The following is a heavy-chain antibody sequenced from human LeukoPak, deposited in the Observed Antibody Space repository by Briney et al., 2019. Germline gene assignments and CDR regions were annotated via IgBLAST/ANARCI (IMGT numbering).Heavy chain of an antibody. J-gene: IGHJ4*02. V-gene: IGHV5-51*01. CDR3: ARPGYCAGGSCYYFDY. CDR1: GNSFTTYW. CDR2: IYPGDSDT. Sequence: GESLKISCKGSGNSFTTYWIGWVRQMPGKGLEWMGIIYPGDSDTTYSPSFQGQVTISADKSISTAYLQWSSLKASDTAMYYCARPGYCAGGSCYYFDYWGQGTLVTVSS. D-gene: IGHD2-15*01.